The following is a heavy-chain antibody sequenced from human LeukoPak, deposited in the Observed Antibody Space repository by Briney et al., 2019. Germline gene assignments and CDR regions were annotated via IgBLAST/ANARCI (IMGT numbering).Heavy chain of an antibody. V-gene: IGHV3-64*01. CDR3: ARDGGGGWAFDI. CDR1: GFTLSSYW. Sequence: GGSLRLSCAASGFTLSSYWMHWVRQAPGKGLEYVSAISENGGRTYYANSVKGRFTNSRDNSKNTLYLQMDSLRAEDMAVYYCARDGGGGWAFDIWGQGTMVTVSS. CDR2: ISENGGRT. J-gene: IGHJ3*02. D-gene: IGHD3-16*01.